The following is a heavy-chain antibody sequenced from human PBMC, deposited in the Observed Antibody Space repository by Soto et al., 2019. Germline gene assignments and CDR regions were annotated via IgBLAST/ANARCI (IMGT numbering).Heavy chain of an antibody. Sequence: GGSLRLSCAASGFTVSSNYMSWVRQAPGKGLEWVSVIYSGGSTYYADSVKGRFTISRDNSKNTLYLQMNSLRAEDTAVYYCAREQVVVVAAAIPLYYYYGMDVWGQGTTVTVSS. D-gene: IGHD2-2*01. V-gene: IGHV3-53*01. CDR2: IYSGGST. CDR3: AREQVVVVAAAIPLYYYYGMDV. J-gene: IGHJ6*02. CDR1: GFTVSSNY.